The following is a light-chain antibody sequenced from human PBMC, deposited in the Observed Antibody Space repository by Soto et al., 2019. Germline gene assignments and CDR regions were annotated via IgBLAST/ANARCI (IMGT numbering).Light chain of an antibody. V-gene: IGKV1-39*01. CDR3: QQSYSTLWT. CDR1: QSININ. J-gene: IGKJ1*01. Sequence: DIQMTQSPSSLSASVGDRVTIAGRASQSININLNWYQQKPGKVPKLLIYATSGLQSGVPSRFSGSGSGTDFTLTISSLQPEDFATYYCQQSYSTLWTFGQGTKVDI. CDR2: ATS.